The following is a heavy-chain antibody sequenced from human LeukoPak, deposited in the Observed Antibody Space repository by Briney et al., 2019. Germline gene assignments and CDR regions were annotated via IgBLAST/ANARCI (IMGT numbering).Heavy chain of an antibody. Sequence: SVKVSCKASGGTFSSYAISWVRQTPGQGLEWMGGIIPIFGTANYAQKFQGRVTITADESTSTAYMELSSLRSEDTAVYYCASPGRSSGWYDLGYFDYWGQGTLVTVSS. CDR3: ASPGRSSGWYDLGYFDY. V-gene: IGHV1-69*01. D-gene: IGHD6-19*01. J-gene: IGHJ4*02. CDR1: GGTFSSYA. CDR2: IIPIFGTA.